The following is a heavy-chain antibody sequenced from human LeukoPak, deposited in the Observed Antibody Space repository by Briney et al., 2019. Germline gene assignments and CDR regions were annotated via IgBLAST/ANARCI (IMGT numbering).Heavy chain of an antibody. Sequence: GGSLRLSCAASGFTFSSYSMNWVRQAPGKGLEWVSSISSSSSYIYYADSVKGRFTISRDNAKNSLYLQMNSLRVEDTAVYYCARDGRVCRGEYCSSRGSWFDPWGQGTLVTVSS. J-gene: IGHJ5*02. V-gene: IGHV3-21*01. CDR3: ARDGRVCRGEYCSSRGSWFDP. D-gene: IGHD2-2*01. CDR1: GFTFSSYS. CDR2: ISSSSSYI.